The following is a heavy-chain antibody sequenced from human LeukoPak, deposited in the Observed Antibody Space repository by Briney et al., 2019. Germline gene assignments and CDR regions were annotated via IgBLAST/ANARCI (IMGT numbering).Heavy chain of an antibody. CDR1: GFTFSTYG. D-gene: IGHD1-26*01. V-gene: IGHV3-30*18. J-gene: IGHJ4*02. Sequence: GGSLRLSCAASGFTFSTYGMHWVRQAPGKGLEWVAVISYDGSNRYYADSVKGRFTISRDNSKNTLYLQMNSLRAEDTAVYYCAKDRIMGAMFDYWGQGTLVTVSS. CDR2: ISYDGSNR. CDR3: AKDRIMGAMFDY.